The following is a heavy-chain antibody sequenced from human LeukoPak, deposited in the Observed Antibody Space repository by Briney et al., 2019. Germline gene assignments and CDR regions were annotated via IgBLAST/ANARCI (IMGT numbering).Heavy chain of an antibody. V-gene: IGHV3-49*04. Sequence: GGSLRLSCTASGFSFDAYAMSWVRQAPGKGLEWVGFVRSNTYGGTAEYAASVKGRFIISRDDSKRIAYLQINSLRTEDTAVYYCTREATSHHGMDVWGQGTTVTVSS. CDR1: GFSFDAYA. J-gene: IGHJ6*02. CDR3: TREATSHHGMDV. CDR2: VRSNTYGGTA.